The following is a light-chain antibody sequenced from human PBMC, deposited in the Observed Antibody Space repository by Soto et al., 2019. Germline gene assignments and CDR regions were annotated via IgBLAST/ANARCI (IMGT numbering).Light chain of an antibody. CDR3: QQYGSSGT. V-gene: IGKV3-20*01. CDR2: GAC. CDR1: QSVNNNY. Sequence: EILLTQSPGTLSLSPGERATLSCRASQSVNNNYLAWYQQKPGQAPRLLIYGACKRASGLPGMFGGSWCGKVFTLIISRLEADDLAEYYCQQYGSSGTFGQGTKVDIK. J-gene: IGKJ1*01.